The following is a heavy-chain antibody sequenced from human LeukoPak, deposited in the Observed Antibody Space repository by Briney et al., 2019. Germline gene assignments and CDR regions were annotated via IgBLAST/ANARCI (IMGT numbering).Heavy chain of an antibody. V-gene: IGHV3-23*01. CDR1: GVTFSSYA. CDR2: ISGSGGIT. Sequence: GGSLRLSCAVSGVTFSSYAMSWVRQAPGEGGEWVSAISGSGGITYYADSVKGRFTISRDNSKNPLYLQMNSLRAEDTAVYYCAKDGSSSWYLEPESYYGMDVWGQGTTVTVSS. D-gene: IGHD6-13*01. CDR3: AKDGSSSWYLEPESYYGMDV. J-gene: IGHJ6*02.